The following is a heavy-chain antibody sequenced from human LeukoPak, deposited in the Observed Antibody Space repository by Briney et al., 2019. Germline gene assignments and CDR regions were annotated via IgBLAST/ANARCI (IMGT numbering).Heavy chain of an antibody. CDR3: ARVYSSSSGKNAFDI. V-gene: IGHV4-59*01. Sequence: SETLSLTCTVSGGSISSYYWSWIRQPPGKGLEWNGYIYYSGSTNYNPSLKSRVTISVDTSKNQFSLKVSSVTAADTAVYYCARVYSSSSGKNAFDIWGQGTIVTVSS. CDR2: IYYSGST. CDR1: GGSISSYY. D-gene: IGHD6-6*01. J-gene: IGHJ3*02.